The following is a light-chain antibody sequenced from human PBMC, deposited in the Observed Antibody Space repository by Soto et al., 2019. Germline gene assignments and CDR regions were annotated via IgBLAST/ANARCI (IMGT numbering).Light chain of an antibody. V-gene: IGLV1-40*01. Sequence: QTVVTQPPSVTGAPGQRVTISCTGNRSNLGAGYDVHWYQQLPGAAPKLVIFGNRNRPSGVPERFSGSKSGTSASLAITGLQTEDEADYYCQAYDYSLTASVFGGGTMVTVL. CDR2: GNR. CDR3: QAYDYSLTASV. CDR1: RSNLGAGYD. J-gene: IGLJ3*02.